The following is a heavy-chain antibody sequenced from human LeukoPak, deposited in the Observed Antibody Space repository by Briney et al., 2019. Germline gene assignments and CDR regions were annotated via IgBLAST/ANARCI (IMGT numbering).Heavy chain of an antibody. Sequence: ASVKVSCKASGYTFTGYYMQWVRQAPGQGLEWMGWINPNSGGTNYAQKFQGRVTMTRDTSISTAYMELSRLRSDDTAVYYCASVTYYYDSSGYYHYWGQGTLVTVSS. D-gene: IGHD3-22*01. CDR1: GYTFTGYY. J-gene: IGHJ4*02. CDR2: INPNSGGT. V-gene: IGHV1-2*02. CDR3: ASVTYYYDSSGYYHY.